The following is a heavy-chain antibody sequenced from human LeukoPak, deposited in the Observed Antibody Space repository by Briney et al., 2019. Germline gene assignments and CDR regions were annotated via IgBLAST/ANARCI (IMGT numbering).Heavy chain of an antibody. V-gene: IGHV4-59*01. J-gene: IGHJ4*02. D-gene: IGHD2-8*01. CDR1: GGSISSYY. CDR3: ASVDFVLMVFAN. Sequence: PSETLSLTCTVSGGSISSYYWSWIRQPPGKGLEWIGYIYYSGSTNYNPSLESRVTISVDTSKNQFSLKLSSVTAADTAVYYCASVDFVLMVFANWGQGTLVTVSS. CDR2: IYYSGST.